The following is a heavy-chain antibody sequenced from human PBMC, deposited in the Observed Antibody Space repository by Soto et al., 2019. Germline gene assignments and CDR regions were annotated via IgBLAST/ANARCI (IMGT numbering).Heavy chain of an antibody. D-gene: IGHD6-13*01. CDR2: ISSSSSYI. V-gene: IGHV3-21*01. CDR1: GFTFSSYS. J-gene: IGHJ4*02. CDR3: ARCCAIAAAGLCPQFY. Sequence: GGSLRLSCAASGFTFSSYSMNWVRQAPGKGLEWVSSISSSSSYIYYADSVKGRFTISRDNAKNSLYLQMNSLRAEDTAVYYCARCCAIAAAGLCPQFYWGQGTLVPVSA.